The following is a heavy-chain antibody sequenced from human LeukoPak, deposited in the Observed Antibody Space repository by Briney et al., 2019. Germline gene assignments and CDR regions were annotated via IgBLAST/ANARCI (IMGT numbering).Heavy chain of an antibody. CDR2: VYCSGST. V-gene: IGHV4-61*08. Sequence: PSETLSLTCTVSGGSISSGGYYWSWIRQPPGKGLEWIGYVYCSGSTNYDPSLKSRVTISLDTSRNQFSLKLNSVTAADTAVYYCARGLYCSGGSCYRNFDYWGQGTLVTVSS. J-gene: IGHJ4*02. D-gene: IGHD2-15*01. CDR3: ARGLYCSGGSCYRNFDY. CDR1: GGSISSGGYY.